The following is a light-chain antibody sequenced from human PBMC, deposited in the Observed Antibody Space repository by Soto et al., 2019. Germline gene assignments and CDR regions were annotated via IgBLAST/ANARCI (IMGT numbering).Light chain of an antibody. CDR3: QQYNNLPQT. Sequence: MPQSPDTLSVSLGERATLSCRASQSLRSSLAWYQQKPGQAPRLLIYDASTRATGIPARFSGSGSGTDFTLTISGLQSEDFAVYYCQQYNNLPQTFGQGTKVDIK. CDR1: QSLRSS. J-gene: IGKJ1*01. CDR2: DAS. V-gene: IGKV3-15*01.